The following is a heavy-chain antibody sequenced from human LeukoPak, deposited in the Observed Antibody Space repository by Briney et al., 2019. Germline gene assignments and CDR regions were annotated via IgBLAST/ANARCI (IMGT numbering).Heavy chain of an antibody. D-gene: IGHD3-22*01. Sequence: PGGSLRLSCAASGFTFSSYEMNWVRQAPGKGLEWVSYISSSGSTIYYADSVKGRFTISRDNAKNSLYLQMNSLRAEDTAVYYCASDGYYYDSSGYYKDWGQGTLVTVSS. CDR3: ASDGYYYDSSGYYKD. V-gene: IGHV3-48*03. CDR2: ISSSGSTI. J-gene: IGHJ4*02. CDR1: GFTFSSYE.